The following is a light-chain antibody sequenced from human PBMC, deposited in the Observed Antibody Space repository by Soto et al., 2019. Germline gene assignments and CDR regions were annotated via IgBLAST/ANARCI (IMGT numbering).Light chain of an antibody. J-gene: IGKJ1*01. CDR1: QSVLYRSNNKNY. Sequence: DIVMTQSPDSLAVSLGERATINCKSSQSVLYRSNNKNYLAWYQQKPGQPPNLLIYGASTRESGVPDRFSGSGSGTDFTLTISSLQAEDVAVYYCQQYYSTPWTFGQGTKVEIK. CDR2: GAS. CDR3: QQYYSTPWT. V-gene: IGKV4-1*01.